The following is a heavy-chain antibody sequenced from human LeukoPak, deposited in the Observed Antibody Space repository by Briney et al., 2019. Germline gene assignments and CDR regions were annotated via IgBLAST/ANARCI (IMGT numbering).Heavy chain of an antibody. J-gene: IGHJ4*02. CDR2: IDWDNDE. CDR3: ARVVRGHRDSSGNYYYFDN. D-gene: IGHD3-22*01. CDR1: GFSFTTSGKC. V-gene: IGHV2-70*11. Sequence: SGPTLVNPTQTVTLTCTFSGFSFTTSGKCVSWIRQPPGKALEWLARIDWDNDEYYSTSLKTRLTISKDTSKNQVALTMSNWDPVDTATYYCARVVRGHRDSSGNYYYFDNWGQGTLVTVSS.